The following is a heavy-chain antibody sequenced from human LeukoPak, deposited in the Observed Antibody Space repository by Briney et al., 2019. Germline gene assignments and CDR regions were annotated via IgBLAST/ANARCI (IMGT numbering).Heavy chain of an antibody. CDR1: GYTFTGYF. CDR2: INPNSGGT. Sequence: GASVKVSCKASGYTFTGYFIHWGRQAPGQGLEWMGWINPNSGGTNYAQKFQGRVTMTRDTSISTAYMELRRLRSDDTAVYYCARGERYDSSGYPFDYWGQGTLVTVSS. V-gene: IGHV1-2*02. CDR3: ARGERYDSSGYPFDY. D-gene: IGHD3-22*01. J-gene: IGHJ4*02.